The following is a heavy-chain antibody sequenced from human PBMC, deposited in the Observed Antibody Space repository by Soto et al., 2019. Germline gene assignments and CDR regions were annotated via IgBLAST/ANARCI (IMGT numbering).Heavy chain of an antibody. J-gene: IGHJ6*02. CDR2: IYYSGST. CDR1: GGSISSYY. CDR3: ARDRRGNDFWSGYYKYYYYGMDV. V-gene: IGHV4-59*01. Sequence: SETLSLTCTVSGGSISSYYWSWIRQPPGKGLEWIGYIYYSGSTNYNPSLKSRVTISVDTSKNQFSLKLSSVTAADTAVYYCARDRRGNDFWSGYYKYYYYGMDVWGQGTTVTVSS. D-gene: IGHD3-3*01.